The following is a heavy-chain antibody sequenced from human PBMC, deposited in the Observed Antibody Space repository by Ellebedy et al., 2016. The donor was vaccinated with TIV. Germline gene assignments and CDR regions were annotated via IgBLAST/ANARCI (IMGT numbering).Heavy chain of an antibody. CDR3: VIDREYDSSGYSDAFDI. V-gene: IGHV3-48*04. CDR1: GFTFSSYS. Sequence: GESLKISCAASGFTFSSYSMNWVRQAPGKGLEWVSYINTRSISIYYADSVKGRFTISKDNAKNSLYLQMNSLRAEDTSVYYCVIDREYDSSGYSDAFDIWGQGTMFTVSS. J-gene: IGHJ3*02. D-gene: IGHD3-22*01. CDR2: INTRSISI.